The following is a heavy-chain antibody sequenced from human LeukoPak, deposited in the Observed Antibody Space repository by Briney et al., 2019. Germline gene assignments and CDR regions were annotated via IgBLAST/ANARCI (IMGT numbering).Heavy chain of an antibody. J-gene: IGHJ4*02. CDR2: INPKSGVT. Sequence: ASVKVSCKASGYTFTGYYMHWVRQAPGQGPEWMGWINPKSGVTNYAQKFQGRVTMTSDRSISPAYMEFGRLRSDDTSMYYCSRDLGVAVRPFSLFYWGQGTRVTVSS. V-gene: IGHV1-2*02. CDR3: SRDLGVAVRPFSLFY. D-gene: IGHD6-19*01. CDR1: GYTFTGYY.